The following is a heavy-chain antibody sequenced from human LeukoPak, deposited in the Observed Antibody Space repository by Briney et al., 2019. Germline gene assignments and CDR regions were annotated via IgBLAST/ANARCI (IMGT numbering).Heavy chain of an antibody. V-gene: IGHV3-74*01. J-gene: IGHJ6*03. CDR1: GFTFSSYW. CDR2: INSDGSST. Sequence: GGSLRLSCAASGFTFSSYWMHWVRQAPGKGLVWVSRINSDGSSTSYADSVKGRFTISRDNAKNTLYLQMNSLRAEDTAVYYCARDWTEPSTIFGVVITKYYYYYYMDVWGKGTTVTVSS. D-gene: IGHD3-3*01. CDR3: ARDWTEPSTIFGVVITKYYYYYYMDV.